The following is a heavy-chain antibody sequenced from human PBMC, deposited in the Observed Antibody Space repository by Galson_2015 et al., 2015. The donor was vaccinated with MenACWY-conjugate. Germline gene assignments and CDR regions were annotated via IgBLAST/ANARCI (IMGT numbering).Heavy chain of an antibody. Sequence: LSLTCSVSGASISSVNWWSWVRQPPGKGLEWIAEIYHSGSINYNPSLKSRVTMSVDKSKNQTSLKLSSVTAADTAVYYCARAGALTYYFDYWGQGTLVSVSS. V-gene: IGHV4-4*02. J-gene: IGHJ4*02. CDR2: IYHSGSI. CDR1: GASISSVNW. CDR3: ARAGALTYYFDY.